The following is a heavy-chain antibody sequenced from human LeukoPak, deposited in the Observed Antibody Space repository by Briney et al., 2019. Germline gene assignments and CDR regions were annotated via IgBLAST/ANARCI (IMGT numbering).Heavy chain of an antibody. CDR3: AKKEVRVTTLAPDAFDY. Sequence: GRSLRLSCAASGFTFNNYGMHWVRQAPGKGLEWVAVISYDGSNEYYADSVKGRFTISRDNSKNTLYLQMNSLRVDDTAVYYCAKKEVRVTTLAPDAFDYWGQGTLVTVSS. D-gene: IGHD4-17*01. CDR2: ISYDGSNE. J-gene: IGHJ4*02. V-gene: IGHV3-30*18. CDR1: GFTFNNYG.